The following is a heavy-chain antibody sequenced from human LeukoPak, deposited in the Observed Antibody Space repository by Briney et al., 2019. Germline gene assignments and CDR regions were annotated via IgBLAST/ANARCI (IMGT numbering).Heavy chain of an antibody. Sequence: GGSLILSCAASGFTFSSYAMSWVRQAPGKGLEWVSAISGSGGSTYYADSVKGRFTISRDNSKNTLYLQMNSLRAEDTAVYYCARAGGSTVSHSDYWGQGTLVTVSS. CDR1: GFTFSSYA. V-gene: IGHV3-23*01. J-gene: IGHJ4*02. D-gene: IGHD4-17*01. CDR3: ARAGGSTVSHSDY. CDR2: ISGSGGST.